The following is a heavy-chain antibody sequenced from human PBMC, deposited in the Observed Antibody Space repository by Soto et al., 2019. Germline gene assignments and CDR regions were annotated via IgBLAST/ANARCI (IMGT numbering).Heavy chain of an antibody. CDR3: AKGNYYGSGSYYHFDY. J-gene: IGHJ4*02. D-gene: IGHD3-10*01. Sequence: PGGSLRLSCAASGFTFSRYAMSWGRQAPGKGLEWVSAISGSGGSTYYADSVKGRFTISRDNSKNTLYLQMNSLRAEDTAVYYCAKGNYYGSGSYYHFDYWGQGTLVTVSS. CDR1: GFTFSRYA. V-gene: IGHV3-23*01. CDR2: ISGSGGST.